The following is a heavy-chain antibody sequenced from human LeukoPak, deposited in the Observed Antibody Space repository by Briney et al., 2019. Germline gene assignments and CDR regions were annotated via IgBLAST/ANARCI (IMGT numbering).Heavy chain of an antibody. Sequence: PGGSLRLSCAASRFTFSSYAMSWVRQAPGKGLEWVSAMSGGGGSTNYADAVKGRFTISRDNSKNTLYLQMNSLRAEDTAVYYCAKLVGNSDFDFWGQGTLVTVSS. J-gene: IGHJ4*02. CDR3: AKLVGNSDFDF. CDR1: RFTFSSYA. V-gene: IGHV3-23*01. D-gene: IGHD4-23*01. CDR2: MSGGGGST.